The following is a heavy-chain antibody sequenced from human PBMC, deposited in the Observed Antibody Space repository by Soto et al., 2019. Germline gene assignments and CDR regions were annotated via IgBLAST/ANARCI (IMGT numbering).Heavy chain of an antibody. CDR1: GFPFTSYG. D-gene: IGHD3-10*01. Sequence: QVQLVESGGGVVQPGRSLRLSCAASGFPFTSYGMHWVREGPDKGLEWVAIISYDGSDKYYADSVKGRFTISRVKSKNTLYLKMNSLSTEDTALYYCVGGQYYFDYRGQGTLVIVSS. V-gene: IGHV3-30*03. CDR2: ISYDGSDK. CDR3: VGGQYYFDY. J-gene: IGHJ4*02.